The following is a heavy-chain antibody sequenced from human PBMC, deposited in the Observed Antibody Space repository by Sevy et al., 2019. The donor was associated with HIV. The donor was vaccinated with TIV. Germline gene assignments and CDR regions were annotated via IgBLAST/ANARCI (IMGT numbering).Heavy chain of an antibody. CDR1: GFVFNDHA. V-gene: IGHV3-9*01. Sequence: GGSLRLSCAASGFVFNDHAMHWVRVVPGKGLEWVSGISWNSRNIGYAESVKGRFTISRDNSKNTLYLQMNSLRAEDTAVYYCAKDLCSSTSCYVYYYYYGMDVWGQGTTVTVSS. CDR3: AKDLCSSTSCYVYYYYYGMDV. D-gene: IGHD2-2*01. J-gene: IGHJ6*02. CDR2: ISWNSRNI.